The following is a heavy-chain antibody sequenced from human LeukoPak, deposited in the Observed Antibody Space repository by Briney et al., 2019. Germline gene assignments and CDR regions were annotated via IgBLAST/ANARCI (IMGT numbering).Heavy chain of an antibody. Sequence: GGSLRLSCAASGFTVSSNYMSWVRQAPGKGLEWVSDIYSGGSTYYADSVKGRFTISRDNSKNTLYLQMNSLRAEDTAVYYCARQGGSGWYGRYYWGQGTLVTVSS. V-gene: IGHV3-66*04. CDR2: IYSGGST. D-gene: IGHD6-19*01. CDR3: ARQGGSGWYGRYY. CDR1: GFTVSSNY. J-gene: IGHJ4*02.